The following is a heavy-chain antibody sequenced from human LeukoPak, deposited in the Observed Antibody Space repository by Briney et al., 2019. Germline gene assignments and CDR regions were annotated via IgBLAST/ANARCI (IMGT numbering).Heavy chain of an antibody. CDR1: GYTFISYY. D-gene: IGHD6-13*01. CDR3: ATGIAAAGPNWFDP. Sequence: ASVKVSCKTSGYTFISYYMHWVRQAPGQGLEWMGIISPSSGSTSYPQKFQGRVTMTRDTPTSTVYMELSSLRSEDTAVYYCATGIAAAGPNWFDPWGQGTLVTVSS. V-gene: IGHV1-46*01. J-gene: IGHJ5*02. CDR2: ISPSSGST.